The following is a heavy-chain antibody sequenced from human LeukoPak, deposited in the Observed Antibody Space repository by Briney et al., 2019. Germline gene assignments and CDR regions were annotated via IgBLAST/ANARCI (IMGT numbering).Heavy chain of an antibody. V-gene: IGHV1-18*01. CDR3: ARDPRGSSNWSHWFDP. CDR1: GYTFTRYG. D-gene: IGHD6-13*01. Sequence: ASVKVSCKASGYTFTRYGISWVRQAPGQGLGWVGWISAYNGNTNYAQKLQGRVTMTTDTSTSTAYMELRSLKSDDTAVYYCARDPRGSSNWSHWFDPWGQGTLVTVSS. J-gene: IGHJ5*02. CDR2: ISAYNGNT.